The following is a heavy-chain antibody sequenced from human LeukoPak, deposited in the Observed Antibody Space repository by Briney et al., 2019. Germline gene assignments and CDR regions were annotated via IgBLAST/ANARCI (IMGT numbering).Heavy chain of an antibody. D-gene: IGHD6-19*01. CDR2: IGGSGGST. V-gene: IGHV3-23*01. J-gene: IGHJ4*02. CDR3: AKDAYRSGWYSDY. CDR1: GFTFSSYA. Sequence: GGSLRLSCAASGFTFSSYAMSWVRQAPGKGLEWVSGIGGSGGSTYYADSVKGRFTISRDNSKNTLYLQMNSLRAEDTAVYYCAKDAYRSGWYSDYWGQGTLVTVSS.